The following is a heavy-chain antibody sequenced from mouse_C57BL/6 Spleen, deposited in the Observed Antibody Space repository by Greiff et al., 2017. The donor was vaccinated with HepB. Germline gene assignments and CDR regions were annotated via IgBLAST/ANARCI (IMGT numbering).Heavy chain of an antibody. J-gene: IGHJ3*01. CDR2: INPNNGGT. V-gene: IGHV1-22*01. CDR3: ARLEDYAPAY. CDR1: GYTFTDYN. Sequence: VQLQQSGPELVKPGASVKMSCKASGYTFTDYNMHWVKQSHGKSLEWIGYINPNNGGTNYNGKFKGKATLTADKSSSTAYMQLSSLTSEDSAVYFCARLEDYAPAYWGQGTLVTVSA. D-gene: IGHD2-4*01.